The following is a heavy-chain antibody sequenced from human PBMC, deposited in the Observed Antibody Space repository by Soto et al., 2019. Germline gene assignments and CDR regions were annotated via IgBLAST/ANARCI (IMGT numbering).Heavy chain of an antibody. CDR1: GGSISSGGYY. Sequence: QVQLQESGPGLVKPSQTLSLTCTVSGGSISSGGYYWSWIRPHTGKGLEWDGYIYYSGSTYYNPSLKSRITISVDTTKNQFSLKLSSVTAAATAVYYCAIASHCSSTSSYSNPFGYWGQGTLVTVSS. V-gene: IGHV4-31*03. D-gene: IGHD2-2*01. J-gene: IGHJ4*02. CDR3: AIASHCSSTSSYSNPFGY. CDR2: IYYSGST.